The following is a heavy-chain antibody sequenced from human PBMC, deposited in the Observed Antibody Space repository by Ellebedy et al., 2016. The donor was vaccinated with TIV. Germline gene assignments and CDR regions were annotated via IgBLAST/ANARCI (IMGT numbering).Heavy chain of an antibody. CDR1: GGSISSSSYY. CDR2: IYYSGST. D-gene: IGHD2-2*01. Sequence: MPSETLSLTCSVSGGSISSSSYYWGWIRQPPGKGLEWIGSIYYSGSTYYNPSLKSRVTISVDMSKNQFSLKLSSVTAADTAVYYCARHAYPSSTGNVWFDPWGQGTLVTVSS. J-gene: IGHJ5*02. V-gene: IGHV4-39*01. CDR3: ARHAYPSSTGNVWFDP.